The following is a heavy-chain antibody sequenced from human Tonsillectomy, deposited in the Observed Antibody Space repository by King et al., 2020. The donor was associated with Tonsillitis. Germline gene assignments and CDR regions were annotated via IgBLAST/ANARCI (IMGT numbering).Heavy chain of an antibody. D-gene: IGHD4-17*01. CDR1: GFSLSTSGMC. J-gene: IGHJ4*02. V-gene: IGHV2-70*01. CDR2: IDWDDDK. Sequence: QVTLKESGPALVKPTQTLTLTCTFSGFSLSTSGMCVSWIRQPPGKALEWLALIDWDDDKYYSTSLKTRLTISKDTSKNQLVLTMTNMEPVDTATYYCAQSDYGDYVKGLDYGGQGTLVTVSS. CDR3: AQSDYGDYVKGLDY.